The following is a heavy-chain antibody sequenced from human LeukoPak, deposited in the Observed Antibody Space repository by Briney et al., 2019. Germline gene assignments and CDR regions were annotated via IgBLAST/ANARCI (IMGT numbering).Heavy chain of an antibody. D-gene: IGHD3-10*01. V-gene: IGHV4-59*01. CDR1: GDSISSYY. J-gene: IGHJ5*02. Sequence: SETLSPTSSVSGDSISSYYWSWIRQPPGDRLEWMGHIYYSGSTNYNPSLKSRVTRPVDTSKNQFYLKLSPVTAADTAVYYCARSPPIVRGVGRWLDLWGQGTRVAVFS. CDR2: IYYSGST. CDR3: ARSPPIVRGVGRWLDL.